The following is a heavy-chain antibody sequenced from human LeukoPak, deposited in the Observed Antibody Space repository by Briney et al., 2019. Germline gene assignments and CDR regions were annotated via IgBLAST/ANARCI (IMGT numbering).Heavy chain of an antibody. V-gene: IGHV1-58*01. CDR2: IVVGSGNT. CDR1: GFTFTSSA. J-gene: IGHJ4*02. D-gene: IGHD3-10*01. Sequence: SVKVSCKASGFTFTSSAVQWVRQARGQRREWIGWIVVGSGNTNYAQKFQERVTITRDMSTSTAYMELSSLRSEDTAVYYCAAQGEVLWFGEWTFDYWGQGTLVTVSS. CDR3: AAQGEVLWFGEWTFDY.